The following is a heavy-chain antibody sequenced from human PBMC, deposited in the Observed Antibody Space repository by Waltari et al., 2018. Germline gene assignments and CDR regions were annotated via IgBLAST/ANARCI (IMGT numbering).Heavy chain of an antibody. V-gene: IGHV3-15*01. CDR2: SQSKTEGGTT. D-gene: IGHD2-15*01. CDR1: GFTFNYAW. Sequence: EVQLVESGGGLVNPGGSLRLSCAASGFTFNYAWMSWVRQAPGEGLGWVGRSQSKTEGGTTDYAAPVKGRFTISRDDSKNTLYLQMNSLTTDDTAVYYCATGSSATGGGLAYWGQGTLVTVSS. J-gene: IGHJ4*02. CDR3: ATGSSATGGGLAY.